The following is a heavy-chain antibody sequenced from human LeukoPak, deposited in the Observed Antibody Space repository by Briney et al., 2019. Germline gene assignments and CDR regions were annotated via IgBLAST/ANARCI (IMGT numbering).Heavy chain of an antibody. CDR3: ARDRLAVADHANWFDP. J-gene: IGHJ5*02. V-gene: IGHV3-33*01. Sequence: PGGSLRLSCAPSGFTFSSYGMHWVRQAPGKGLEWVAVIWYDGSNKYYADSVKGRFTISRDNSKNTLYLQMNSLRADDTAVYYCARDRLAVADHANWFDPWGQGTLVTVSS. CDR2: IWYDGSNK. D-gene: IGHD6-19*01. CDR1: GFTFSSYG.